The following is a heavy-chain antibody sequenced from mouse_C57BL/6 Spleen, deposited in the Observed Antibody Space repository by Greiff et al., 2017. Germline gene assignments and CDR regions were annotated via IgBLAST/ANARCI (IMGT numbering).Heavy chain of an antibody. CDR3: ASYESFDY. Sequence: VQLQQSGPVLVKPGASVKMSCKASGYTFTDYYMNWVKQSHGKRLEWIGVINPFNGGTSYNQKFKGKATLTVDKSSSTAYMVLNSLTSEYSAVYNCASYESFDYWGQGTTRTVSS. CDR1: GYTFTDYY. V-gene: IGHV1-19*01. CDR2: INPFNGGT. J-gene: IGHJ2*01. D-gene: IGHD2-3*01.